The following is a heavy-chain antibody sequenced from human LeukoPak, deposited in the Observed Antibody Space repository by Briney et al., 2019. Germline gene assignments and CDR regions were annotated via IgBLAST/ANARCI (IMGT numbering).Heavy chain of an antibody. CDR3: ARAPGIAAAGTHFDF. V-gene: IGHV4-39*07. J-gene: IGHJ4*02. D-gene: IGHD6-13*01. CDR1: GGSISSRSYY. Sequence: SETLSLTCTVSGGSISSRSYYWGWIRQPPGKGLEWIGNIYYSGSTYYNPSLKSRVTISVDTSKNQFSLKLSSVTAGDTAVYYCARAPGIAAAGTHFDFWGQGTLVTVSS. CDR2: IYYSGST.